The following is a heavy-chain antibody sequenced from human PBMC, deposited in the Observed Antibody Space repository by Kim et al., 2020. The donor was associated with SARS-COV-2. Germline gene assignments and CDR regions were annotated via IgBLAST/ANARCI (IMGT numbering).Heavy chain of an antibody. CDR2: ISGYNGNT. CDR1: GYTFTSYG. J-gene: IGHJ6*02. D-gene: IGHD3-10*01. Sequence: ASVKVSCKASGYTFTSYGISWVRQAPGQGLEWMGWISGYNGNTNYAQKLQGRVTMTTDTSTSTVYMELRSLRSDDTAVYYCARDGVTLTHDGMDVWGQGTTVTVSS. CDR3: ARDGVTLTHDGMDV. V-gene: IGHV1-18*04.